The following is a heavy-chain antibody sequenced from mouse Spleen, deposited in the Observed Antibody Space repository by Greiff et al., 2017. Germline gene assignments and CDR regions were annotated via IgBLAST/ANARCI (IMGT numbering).Heavy chain of an antibody. CDR2: INPSSGYT. V-gene: IGHV1-4*01. D-gene: IGHD2-13*01. Sequence: VQLVESGAELARPGASVKMSCKASGYTFTSYTMHWVKQRPGQGLEWIGYINPSSGYTKYNQKFKDKATLTADKSSSTAYMQLSSLTSEDSAVYYCARRAIYYGDYYAMDYWGQGTSVTVSS. J-gene: IGHJ4*01. CDR1: GYTFTSYT. CDR3: ARRAIYYGDYYAMDY.